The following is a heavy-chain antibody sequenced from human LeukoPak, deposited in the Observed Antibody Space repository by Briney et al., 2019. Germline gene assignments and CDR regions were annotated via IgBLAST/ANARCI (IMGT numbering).Heavy chain of an antibody. J-gene: IGHJ3*02. Sequence: PSKTLSLTCAVYGGSFSGYYWTWIRQPPGKGLEWIGEINPNGYSNYNSSLKSRVTISVDTSKNQFSLRLTSVTAADTAVYYCARRARGAKFGSGAFDIWGQGTMVTVSS. V-gene: IGHV4-34*01. D-gene: IGHD3-10*01. CDR2: INPNGYS. CDR1: GGSFSGYY. CDR3: ARRARGAKFGSGAFDI.